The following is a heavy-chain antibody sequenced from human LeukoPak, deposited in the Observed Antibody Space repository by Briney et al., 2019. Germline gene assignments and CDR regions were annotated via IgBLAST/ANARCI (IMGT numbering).Heavy chain of an antibody. CDR3: ARDLGYLDY. CDR1: GFTFSSYA. D-gene: IGHD3-22*01. J-gene: IGHJ4*02. Sequence: GGSLRLSCAASGFTFSSYAMSWVRQAPGKGLEWVSVIYSGGSTYYADSVKGRFTISRDNSKNTLYLQMNSLRAEDTAVYYCARDLGYLDYWGQGTLVTVSS. V-gene: IGHV3-53*01. CDR2: IYSGGST.